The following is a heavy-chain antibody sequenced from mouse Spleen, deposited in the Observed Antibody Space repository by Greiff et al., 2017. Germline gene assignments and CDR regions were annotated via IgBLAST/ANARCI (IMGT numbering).Heavy chain of an antibody. CDR1: GFTFSDYY. CDR3: AREKLGRNYAMDY. CDR2: ISNGGGST. V-gene: IGHV5-12*02. Sequence: EVKLVESGGGLVQPGGSLKLSCATSGFTFSDYYMYWVRQTPEKRLEWVAYISNGGGSTYYPDTVKGRFTISRDNAKNTLYLQMSRLKSEDTAMYYCAREKLGRNYAMDYWGQGTSVTVSS. J-gene: IGHJ4*01. D-gene: IGHD4-1*01.